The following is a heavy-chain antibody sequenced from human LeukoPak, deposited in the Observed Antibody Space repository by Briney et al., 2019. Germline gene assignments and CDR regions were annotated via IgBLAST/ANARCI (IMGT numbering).Heavy chain of an antibody. CDR3: ARDRRRDLLHAFDI. D-gene: IGHD1-26*01. Sequence: SETLSLTCTVSGGSISGYYWSWIRQPPGKGLEWIAYIDYSGSTNYNPSLKSRVTISVDASKNQFSLKLSSVTAADTAVYYCARDRRRDLLHAFDIWGQGTMVTVSS. J-gene: IGHJ3*02. V-gene: IGHV4-59*01. CDR2: IDYSGST. CDR1: GGSISGYY.